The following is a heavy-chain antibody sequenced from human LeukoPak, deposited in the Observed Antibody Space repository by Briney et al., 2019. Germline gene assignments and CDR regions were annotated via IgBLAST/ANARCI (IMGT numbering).Heavy chain of an antibody. J-gene: IGHJ4*02. Sequence: GGALRLSCAASGFTFSNYCMSWVRQAPGMGLEWVANVKQDGNEKHYVDSVKGRFTISRDNAENSLYLQMNSLRVEDTAVYYCARAPTVLVGYCSSSSCQADYWGQGTLVTVSS. CDR3: ARAPTVLVGYCSSSSCQADY. D-gene: IGHD2-2*01. CDR2: VKQDGNEK. CDR1: GFTFSNYC. V-gene: IGHV3-7*01.